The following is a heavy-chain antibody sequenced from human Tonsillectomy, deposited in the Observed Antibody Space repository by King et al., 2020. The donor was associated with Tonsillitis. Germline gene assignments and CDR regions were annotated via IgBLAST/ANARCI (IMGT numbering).Heavy chain of an antibody. D-gene: IGHD3-10*01. V-gene: IGHV1-2*02. CDR3: VAFGDFFDY. CDR1: GYPFTGYY. CDR2: INPNSGGT. J-gene: IGHJ4*02. Sequence: VQLVQSGAEVKRPGASVKVSCKSSGYPFTGYYMHWVRQAPGQGLEWMGWINPNSGGTTYAQKFQGRVTMTRDTSISTAYMELGRLRSDDTAVYYCVAFGDFFDYWGQGTLDTVSS.